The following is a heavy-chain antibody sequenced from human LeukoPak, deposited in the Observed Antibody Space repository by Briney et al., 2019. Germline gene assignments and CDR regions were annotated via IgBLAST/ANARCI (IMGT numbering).Heavy chain of an antibody. CDR1: GYTFSRYG. J-gene: IGHJ3*02. Sequence: GASVKVSCKASGYTFSRYGISWVRQAPGQGLEWMGWISAHNGNTNYAQKFQGRVAMNTDTSTSTAYMELRSLRSDDTAVYYCARQSMTGNERGDDAFDIWGQGTMVTVSS. D-gene: IGHD3-9*01. CDR3: ARQSMTGNERGDDAFDI. V-gene: IGHV1-18*01. CDR2: ISAHNGNT.